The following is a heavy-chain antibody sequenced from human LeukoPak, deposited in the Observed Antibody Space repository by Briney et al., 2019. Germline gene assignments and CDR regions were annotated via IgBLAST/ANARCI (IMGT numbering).Heavy chain of an antibody. CDR1: GFTFSRYG. V-gene: IGHV3-23*01. CDR2: INSDGSST. Sequence: GGSLRLSCAASGFTFSRYGMSWVRQAPGKGLEWVSRINSDGSSTSYADSVKGRFTISRDNSKNTLYLQMNSLRAEDTAVYYCAKATRGTATIDYWGQGTLVTVSS. D-gene: IGHD1-7*01. CDR3: AKATRGTATIDY. J-gene: IGHJ4*02.